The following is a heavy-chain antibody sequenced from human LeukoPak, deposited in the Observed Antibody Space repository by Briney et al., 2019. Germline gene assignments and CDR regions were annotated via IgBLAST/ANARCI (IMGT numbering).Heavy chain of an antibody. CDR2: ISYDGSNK. D-gene: IGHD6-19*01. CDR1: GFIFSSYA. Sequence: GGSLRLSCAASGFIFSSYAMHWVRQAPGKGLEWVAVISYDGSNKYYADSVKGRFTISRDNSKNTLYLQMNSLRAEDTAVYYCARDPTKTIAVAAFDYWGQGTLVTVSS. V-gene: IGHV3-30-3*01. CDR3: ARDPTKTIAVAAFDY. J-gene: IGHJ4*02.